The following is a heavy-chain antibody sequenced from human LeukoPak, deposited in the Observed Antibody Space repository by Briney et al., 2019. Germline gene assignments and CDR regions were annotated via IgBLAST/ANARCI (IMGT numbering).Heavy chain of an antibody. CDR2: ITISGQTK. J-gene: IGHJ4*02. CDR1: GFAFSTYE. CDR3: ARGDPHAAL. V-gene: IGHV3-48*03. D-gene: IGHD3-16*01. Sequence: GGSLRLSCAASGFAFSTYEMSWVRQAPGKGLEWIADITISGQTKNYADSVKGRFTISRDNAMSSLYLQMNSLRVEDTGVFYCARGDPHAALWGQGPLVTVSS.